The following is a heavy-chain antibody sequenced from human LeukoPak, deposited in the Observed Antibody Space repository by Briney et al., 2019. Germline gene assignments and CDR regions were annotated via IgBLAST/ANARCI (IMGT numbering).Heavy chain of an antibody. D-gene: IGHD3-22*01. CDR3: ARQDYDSSGYYLDNWFDP. Sequence: SETLSLTCTVSGXSISSYFWSWIRQPPGKGLEWIGYIYYSGSTSYNPSLKSRVTMSLDTSKNQFSLKLSSVTAADAAVYYCARQDYDSSGYYLDNWFDPWGQGTLVTVSS. CDR1: GXSISSYF. CDR2: IYYSGST. V-gene: IGHV4-59*08. J-gene: IGHJ5*02.